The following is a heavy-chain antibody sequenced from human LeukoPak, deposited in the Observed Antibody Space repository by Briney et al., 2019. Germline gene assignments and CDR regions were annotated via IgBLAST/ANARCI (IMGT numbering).Heavy chain of an antibody. CDR3: AKDIMVRGVMTTFDY. V-gene: IGHV3-23*01. CDR2: ISGRSGST. J-gene: IGHJ4*02. CDR1: GFTFSSNA. D-gene: IGHD3-10*01. Sequence: GGSLRLSCAASGFTFSSNAMSWVRQAPGKGLEWVSAISGRSGSTYYADSVKGRFTISRDNAKNSLYLQMNSLRAEDTALYYCAKDIMVRGVMTTFDYWGQGTLVTVSS.